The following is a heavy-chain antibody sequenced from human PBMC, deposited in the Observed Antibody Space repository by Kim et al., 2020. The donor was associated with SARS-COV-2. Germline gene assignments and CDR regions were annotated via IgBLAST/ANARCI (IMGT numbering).Heavy chain of an antibody. J-gene: IGHJ5*02. CDR3: ARREDVGYCSSTSCVPRGWFEP. D-gene: IGHD2-2*01. CDR1: GGSISSSSYF. V-gene: IGHV4-39*01. CDR2: IYYSGST. Sequence: SETLSLTCTVSGGSISSSSYFWGWIRQPPGKGLEWIGSIYYSGSTYYNPSLKSRVTISVDTSKNQFSLKLSSVTAADTAVYYCARREDVGYCSSTSCVPRGWFEPWGQGTLVTVSS.